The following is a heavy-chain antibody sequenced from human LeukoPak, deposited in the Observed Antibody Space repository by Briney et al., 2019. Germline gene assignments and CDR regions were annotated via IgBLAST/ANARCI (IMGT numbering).Heavy chain of an antibody. D-gene: IGHD6-19*01. Sequence: SVKVSCKASGGTFSSYTISWVRQAPGQGLEWMGRIIPILGIANYAQKFQGRVTITADKSTSTAYMELSSLRSEDTAVYYCARADSSGSYFDYWGQGTLVTVSS. CDR1: GGTFSSYT. CDR2: IIPILGIA. V-gene: IGHV1-69*02. CDR3: ARADSSGSYFDY. J-gene: IGHJ4*02.